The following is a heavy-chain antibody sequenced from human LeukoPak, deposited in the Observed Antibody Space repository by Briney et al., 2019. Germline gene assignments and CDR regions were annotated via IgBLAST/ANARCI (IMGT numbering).Heavy chain of an antibody. CDR2: ISGSGGST. Sequence: GGSLRLSCAASGFTFSSYAMSWVRQAPGKGLEWVSAISGSGGSTYYADSVKGRFTISRDNSKNTLYLQMNSLRAEDTAVYYCAKARLKYSYGPDAFDIWGQGTMVTVSS. CDR3: AKARLKYSYGPDAFDI. J-gene: IGHJ3*02. D-gene: IGHD5-18*01. CDR1: GFTFSSYA. V-gene: IGHV3-23*01.